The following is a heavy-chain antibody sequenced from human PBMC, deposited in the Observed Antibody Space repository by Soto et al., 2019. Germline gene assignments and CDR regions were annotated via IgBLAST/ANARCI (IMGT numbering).Heavy chain of an antibody. D-gene: IGHD3-22*01. CDR1: GFTFSSYA. CDR2: INAGGGST. J-gene: IGHJ4*02. Sequence: EVQLLESGGGLVQPGGSLRLSCAASGFTFSSYAMSWVRQAPGKGLEWVSAINAGGGSTYYADFVKGRFTISRDNSKNPLYLQMNSLRAEDATVYYCARMYYYDSSGYQYWGQGTLVTVSS. V-gene: IGHV3-23*01. CDR3: ARMYYYDSSGYQY.